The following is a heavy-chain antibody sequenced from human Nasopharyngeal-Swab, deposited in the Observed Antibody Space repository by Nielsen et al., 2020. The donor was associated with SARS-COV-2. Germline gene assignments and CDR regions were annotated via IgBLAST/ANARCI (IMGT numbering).Heavy chain of an antibody. D-gene: IGHD3-10*01. V-gene: IGHV5-51*01. CDR1: GYTFTHYW. Sequence: GESPKISCTGSGYTFTHYWLGWVRQRPGKGLEWMGTISPGDSDARYSPSFRGHVTISVDNSISTTYLQWSTLRASDSAMYYCARRAGGGSYWIFDMWGQGTMVTVSS. J-gene: IGHJ3*02. CDR2: ISPGDSDA. CDR3: ARRAGGGSYWIFDM.